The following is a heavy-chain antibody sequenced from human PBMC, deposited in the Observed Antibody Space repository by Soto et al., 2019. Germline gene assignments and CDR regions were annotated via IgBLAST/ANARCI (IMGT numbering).Heavy chain of an antibody. J-gene: IGHJ6*04. V-gene: IGHV3-48*01. Sequence: GGSLRLSCAASGFTFSSYSMNWVRQAPGKGLEWVSYISSSSSTIYYADSVKGRFTISRDNAKNSLYLQMNSLRAEDTAVYYCAIGSLYQSLGGTDVWGKGTTVTVSS. CDR1: GFTFSSYS. CDR2: ISSSSSTI. CDR3: AIGSLYQSLGGTDV. D-gene: IGHD2-2*02.